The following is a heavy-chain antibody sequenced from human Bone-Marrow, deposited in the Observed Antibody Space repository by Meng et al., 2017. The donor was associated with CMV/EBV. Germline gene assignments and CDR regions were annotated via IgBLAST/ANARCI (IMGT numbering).Heavy chain of an antibody. CDR2: IYYSGST. D-gene: IGHD1-7*01. CDR3: ARDGGVAGTTHTFQENYYYYYGMDV. Sequence: SETLSLTCTVSGGSISSYYWSWIRQPPGKGLEWIGYIYYSGSTNYNPSLKSRVTISVDTSKNQFSLKLSSVTAADTAVYYCARDGGVAGTTHTFQENYYYYYGMDVWGQGTTVTVSS. CDR1: GGSISSYY. V-gene: IGHV4-59*01. J-gene: IGHJ6*02.